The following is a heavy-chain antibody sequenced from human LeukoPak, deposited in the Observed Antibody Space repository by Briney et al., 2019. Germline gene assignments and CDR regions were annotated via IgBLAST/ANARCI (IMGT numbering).Heavy chain of an antibody. D-gene: IGHD5-24*01. V-gene: IGHV3-33*01. Sequence: PGGSLRLSCAASGFTFSSYDMHWVRQAPGKGLEWVAVIWYDGSNINYGDSVKGRFAISRDNSRNTLYLQMNSLGAEDTALYYCAREPTTLNGYSVSRRHHYFDHWGQGALVIVSS. CDR1: GFTFSSYD. J-gene: IGHJ4*02. CDR2: IWYDGSNI. CDR3: AREPTTLNGYSVSRRHHYFDH.